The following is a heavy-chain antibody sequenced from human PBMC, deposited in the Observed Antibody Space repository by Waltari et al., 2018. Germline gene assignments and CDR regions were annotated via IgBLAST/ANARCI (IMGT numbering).Heavy chain of an antibody. Sequence: EVQLVESGGGLVQPGRSLRLSCAASGFTFDDYAMHWVRQAPGKGLEWVSVISWNSGSIGYADSVKGRFTISRDNAKNSLYLQMNSLRAEDTALYYCAKDGGTDWGQGTLVTVSS. CDR2: ISWNSGSI. J-gene: IGHJ4*02. V-gene: IGHV3-9*01. CDR1: GFTFDDYA. CDR3: AKDGGTD. D-gene: IGHD1-1*01.